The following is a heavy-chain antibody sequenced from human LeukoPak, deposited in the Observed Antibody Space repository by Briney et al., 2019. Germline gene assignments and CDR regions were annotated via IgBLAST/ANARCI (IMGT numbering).Heavy chain of an antibody. J-gene: IGHJ4*02. Sequence: SVKVSCKASGGTFSSYAISWVRQAPGQGLEWMGGIIPIFGTANYAQKFQGRVTITADESTSTAYMELSSLRSEDTAVYYCARGYYDSSGNDYWGQGTLVTVSS. V-gene: IGHV1-69*01. CDR2: IIPIFGTA. D-gene: IGHD3-22*01. CDR3: ARGYYDSSGNDY. CDR1: GGTFSSYA.